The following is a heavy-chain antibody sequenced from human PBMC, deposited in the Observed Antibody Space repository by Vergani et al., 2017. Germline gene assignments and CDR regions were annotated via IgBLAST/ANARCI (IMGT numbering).Heavy chain of an antibody. CDR3: AKDVRSSWYEGXFDY. CDR2: ISGSGGST. V-gene: IGHV3-23*01. CDR1: GFTFSRYA. Sequence: EVQLLESGGGLVQPGGSLRLSCAASGFTFSRYAMSWVRQAPGKGLEWVSAISGSGGSTYYADSVKGRFTISRDNSKNTLYLQMNSLRAEDTAVYYCAKDVRSSWYEGXFDYWGQGTLVTVSS. D-gene: IGHD6-13*01. J-gene: IGHJ4*02.